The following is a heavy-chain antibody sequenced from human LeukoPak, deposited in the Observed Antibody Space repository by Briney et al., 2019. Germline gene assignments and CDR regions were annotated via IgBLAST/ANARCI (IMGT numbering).Heavy chain of an antibody. CDR3: AKVLRITMIDDAFDV. D-gene: IGHD3-22*01. J-gene: IGHJ3*01. Sequence: PGGSLRLSCAASGFTFSSYGMHWVRQAPGKGLEWVAVISYDGSNKYYADSVKGRFTISRDNSKNTLFLQMNSLRAEDTAVYYCAKVLRITMIDDAFDVWGQGTMVTVSS. CDR1: GFTFSSYG. V-gene: IGHV3-30*18. CDR2: ISYDGSNK.